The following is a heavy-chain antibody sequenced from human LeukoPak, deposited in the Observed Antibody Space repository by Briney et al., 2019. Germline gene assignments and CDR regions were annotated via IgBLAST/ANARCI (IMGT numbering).Heavy chain of an antibody. CDR1: GFTFSSYS. Sequence: GGSLRLSCAASGFTFSSYSMNWVRQAPGKGLEWVSSISSSSSYIYYADSVKGRFTISRDNAKNSLYLQMSSLRAEDTAVYYCARGAAASWFDPWGQGTLVTVSS. CDR3: ARGAAASWFDP. D-gene: IGHD6-13*01. CDR2: ISSSSSYI. V-gene: IGHV3-21*01. J-gene: IGHJ5*02.